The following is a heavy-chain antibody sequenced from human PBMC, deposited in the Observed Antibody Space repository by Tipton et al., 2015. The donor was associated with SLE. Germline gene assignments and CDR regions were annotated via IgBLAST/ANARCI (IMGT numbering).Heavy chain of an antibody. J-gene: IGHJ3*02. CDR1: GGSISSYY. Sequence: TLSLTCTVSGGSISSYYWSWIRQPPGKGLEWIGYIYYSGSTNYNPSLKSRVTISVDTSKNQFSLKLSSVTAADTAVYYCARRYIKQWLAGALDIWGQGTMVTVSS. CDR2: IYYSGST. CDR3: ARRYIKQWLAGALDI. V-gene: IGHV4-59*01. D-gene: IGHD6-19*01.